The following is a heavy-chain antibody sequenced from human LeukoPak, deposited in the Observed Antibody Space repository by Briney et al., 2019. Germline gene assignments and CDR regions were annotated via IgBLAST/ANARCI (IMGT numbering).Heavy chain of an antibody. CDR2: TSSDLNVK. V-gene: IGHV3-30-3*01. CDR3: AREGYYGSGSPPSLYFDY. Sequence: GGSLRLSCAASGFTFRNYVIHWVRQAPGKGLEWVAVTSSDLNVKLYADSVKGRFTISRDNSRSTLYLQMNSLRPEDTAIYYCAREGYYGSGSPPSLYFDYWGQGALVTVSS. CDR1: GFTFRNYV. J-gene: IGHJ4*02. D-gene: IGHD3-10*01.